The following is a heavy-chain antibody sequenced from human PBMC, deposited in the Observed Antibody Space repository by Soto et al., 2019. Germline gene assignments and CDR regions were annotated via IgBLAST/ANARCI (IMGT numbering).Heavy chain of an antibody. Sequence: PGGSLRLSCAASGFTFSSYAMSWVRQAPGKGLEWVSGISGSGGSTYYADSVKGRFTISRDRSKNTLYLQMNSLRAEDTAVYYCTKDPYDYVWGSYRQYWGQGALVTVPQ. V-gene: IGHV3-23*01. J-gene: IGHJ4*02. CDR1: GFTFSSYA. D-gene: IGHD3-16*02. CDR3: TKDPYDYVWGSYRQY. CDR2: ISGSGGST.